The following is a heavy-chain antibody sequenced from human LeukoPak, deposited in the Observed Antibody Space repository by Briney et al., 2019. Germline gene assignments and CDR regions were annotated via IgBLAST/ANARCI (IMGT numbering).Heavy chain of an antibody. Sequence: GGSLRLSCAASGFTFSSSWMHWVRQAPAKGLVWVSRLNTDGSSTSYADSVKGRFTISRDNAKNTLYLQMNSLRAEDTAVYYCARDLRDWGQGTLVTVSS. J-gene: IGHJ4*02. CDR1: GFTFSSSW. CDR2: LNTDGSST. CDR3: ARDLRD. V-gene: IGHV3-74*01.